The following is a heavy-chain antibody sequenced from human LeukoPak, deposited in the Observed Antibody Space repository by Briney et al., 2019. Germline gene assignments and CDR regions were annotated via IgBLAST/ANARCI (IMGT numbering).Heavy chain of an antibody. D-gene: IGHD2-2*01. CDR2: IKSKTDGGTT. J-gene: IGHJ4*02. V-gene: IGHV3-15*01. Sequence: PGGSLRLSCAASGFTSSNAWMSWVRQAPGKGLEWVGRIKSKTDGGTTDYAAPVKGRFTISRDDSKNTLYLQMNSLKTEDTAVYYCTTGGPGIVVVPAAMSFDYWGQGTLVTVSS. CDR3: TTGGPGIVVVPAAMSFDY. CDR1: GFTSSNAW.